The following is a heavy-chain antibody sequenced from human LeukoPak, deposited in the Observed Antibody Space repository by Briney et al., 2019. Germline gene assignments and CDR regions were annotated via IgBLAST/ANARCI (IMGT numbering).Heavy chain of an antibody. V-gene: IGHV4-39*07. CDR2: IYYSGST. CDR3: ARVDTVMVTWHYYNGMDV. CDR1: GGSISSSSYY. J-gene: IGHJ6*02. D-gene: IGHD5-18*01. Sequence: SETLSLTCTVSGGSISSSSYYWGWIRQPPGKGLEWIGSIYYSGSTNYNPSLKSRVTISVDTSKNQFSLKLSSVTAADTAVYYCARVDTVMVTWHYYNGMDVWGQGTTVTVSS.